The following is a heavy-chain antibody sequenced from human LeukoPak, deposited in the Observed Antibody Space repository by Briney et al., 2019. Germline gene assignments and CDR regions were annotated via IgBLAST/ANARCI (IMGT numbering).Heavy chain of an antibody. Sequence: SETLSLTCTVSGGSISSYYWSWIRQPPGKGLEWIGYIHYSGSTNYNPSLKSRVTISVDTSKNQFSLKLSSVTAADTAVYYCARGESYSSSWPPYYYYYYYMDVWGKGTTVTVSS. CDR1: GGSISSYY. CDR3: ARGESYSSSWPPYYYYYYYMDV. V-gene: IGHV4-59*01. J-gene: IGHJ6*03. D-gene: IGHD6-13*01. CDR2: IHYSGST.